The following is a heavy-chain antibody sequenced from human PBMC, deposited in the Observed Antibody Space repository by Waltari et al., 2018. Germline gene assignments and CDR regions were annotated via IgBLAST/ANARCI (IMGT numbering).Heavy chain of an antibody. CDR2: INHSGST. Sequence: QVQLQQWGAGLLKPSETLSLTCAVYGGSFSGYYWSWIRQPPGKGLEWIGEINHSGSTNYNPSLKSRVTISVDTSKNQFSLKLSSVTAADTAVYYCAREYSSSWLSYGMDVWGQGTTVTVSS. CDR3: AREYSSSWLSYGMDV. V-gene: IGHV4-34*01. D-gene: IGHD6-13*01. J-gene: IGHJ6*02. CDR1: GGSFSGYY.